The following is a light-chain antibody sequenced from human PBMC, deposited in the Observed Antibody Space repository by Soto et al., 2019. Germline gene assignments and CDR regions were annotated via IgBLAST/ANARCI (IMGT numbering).Light chain of an antibody. J-gene: IGKJ4*01. CDR2: GAS. Sequence: EIVLTQSPGTLSLSSGERATLSCRASQSVRSNYLAWYQQKPGQAPRLLIYGASSRATGIPDRLGGSGSGTDFTLTISRLEPEDVAVYYGQQYASSPLTFGGGTNVEIK. V-gene: IGKV3-20*01. CDR1: QSVRSNY. CDR3: QQYASSPLT.